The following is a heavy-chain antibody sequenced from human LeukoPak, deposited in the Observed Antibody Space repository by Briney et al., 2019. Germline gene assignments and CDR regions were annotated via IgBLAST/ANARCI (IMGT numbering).Heavy chain of an antibody. J-gene: IGHJ6*03. Sequence: SVKVSCKASGGTFSSYAISWVRQAPGQGLEWMGGIIPIFGTANYAQKFQGRVTITTDESTSTAYMELSSLRSEDTAVYYCARGSEDTAMANYYYYYMDVWGKGTTVTVSS. D-gene: IGHD5-18*01. CDR3: ARGSEDTAMANYYYYYMDV. CDR1: GGTFSSYA. V-gene: IGHV1-69*05. CDR2: IIPIFGTA.